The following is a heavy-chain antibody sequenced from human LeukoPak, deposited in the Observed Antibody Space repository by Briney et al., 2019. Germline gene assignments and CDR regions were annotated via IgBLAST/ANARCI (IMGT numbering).Heavy chain of an antibody. V-gene: IGHV1-18*01. D-gene: IGHD6-13*01. CDR1: GYTFTSYG. CDR3: ARAPWKISHHRIAAAGTSRFDFDY. Sequence: ASVKVSCKASGYTFTSYGISWVRQAPGQGLEWMGWISAYNGNTNYAQKLQGRVTMTTDTSTSTAYMELRSLRSDDTAVYYCARAPWKISHHRIAAAGTSRFDFDYWGRGTLVTVSS. J-gene: IGHJ4*02. CDR2: ISAYNGNT.